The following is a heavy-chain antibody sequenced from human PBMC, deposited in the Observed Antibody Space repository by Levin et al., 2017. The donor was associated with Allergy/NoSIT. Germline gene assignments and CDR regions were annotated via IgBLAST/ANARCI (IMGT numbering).Heavy chain of an antibody. D-gene: IGHD6-25*01. CDR3: AREQTAAGCTYFDY. V-gene: IGHV1-2*02. Sequence: GESLKISCKASGYTFTGYYMHWVRQAPGQGLEWMGWINPNSGGTNYAQKFQGRVTMTRDTSISTAYMELSRLRSDDTAVYYCAREQTAAGCTYFDYWGQGTLVTVSS. CDR1: GYTFTGYY. CDR2: INPNSGGT. J-gene: IGHJ4*02.